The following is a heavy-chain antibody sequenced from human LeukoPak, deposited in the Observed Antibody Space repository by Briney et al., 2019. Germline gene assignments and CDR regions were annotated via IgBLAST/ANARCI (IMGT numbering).Heavy chain of an antibody. J-gene: IGHJ4*02. D-gene: IGHD5-18*01. Sequence: PGVSLRLSCSASGFTFSNYAMSWLRQAPGKGLEWVSAISGSDGRTNYADSVKVLFTIYTYNSKNTLYLQMNRLRAEDTAVYYCVEGGAARFDYWGQGTLVAVSS. CDR1: GFTFSNYA. CDR3: VEGGAARFDY. V-gene: IGHV3-23*01. CDR2: ISGSDGRT.